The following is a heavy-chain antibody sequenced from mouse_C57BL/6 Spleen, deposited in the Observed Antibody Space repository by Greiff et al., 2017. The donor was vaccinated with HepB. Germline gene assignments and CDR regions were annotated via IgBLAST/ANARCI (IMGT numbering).Heavy chain of an antibody. CDR3: ARDHYSNPYYFDY. Sequence: VQLKESGPELVKPGASVKMSCKASGYTFTDYNMHWVKQSHGKSLEWIGYINPNNGGTSYNQKFKGKATLTVNKSSSTAYMELRSLTSEDSAVYYCARDHYSNPYYFDYWGQGTTLTVSS. V-gene: IGHV1-22*01. J-gene: IGHJ2*01. D-gene: IGHD2-5*01. CDR1: GYTFTDYN. CDR2: INPNNGGT.